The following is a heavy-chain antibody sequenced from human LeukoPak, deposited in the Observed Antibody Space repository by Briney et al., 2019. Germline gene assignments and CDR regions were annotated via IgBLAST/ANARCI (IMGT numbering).Heavy chain of an antibody. CDR2: IDGGGGRT. V-gene: IGHV3-23*01. CDR3: AKDFYDSSGSRYDY. D-gene: IGHD3-22*01. CDR1: GFAFSSYA. Sequence: GGSLRLSCTAYGFAFSSYAMSWVRQAPGVGLEWVSAIDGGGGRTWHADSVRGRFTISRDNSKNTLFMQMNSLRAEDTAVYYCAKDFYDSSGSRYDYWGQGTLVTVSS. J-gene: IGHJ4*02.